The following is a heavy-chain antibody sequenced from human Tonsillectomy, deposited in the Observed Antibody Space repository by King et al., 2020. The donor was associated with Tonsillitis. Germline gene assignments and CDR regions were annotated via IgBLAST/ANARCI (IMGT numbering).Heavy chain of an antibody. CDR1: GFTFSSYG. CDR2: ISYDGSNK. D-gene: IGHD4-17*01. V-gene: IGHV3-30*18. CDR3: AKAPNYGYFDY. Sequence: VQLVESGGGVVQPGRSLRLSCAASGFTFSSYGMHWVRQAPGKGLEWVAVISYDGSNKYYADSVKGRFTISRDNSKNTLYLQMNSLRAEDTAVYYCAKAPNYGYFDYWGQGTLVTVSS. J-gene: IGHJ4*02.